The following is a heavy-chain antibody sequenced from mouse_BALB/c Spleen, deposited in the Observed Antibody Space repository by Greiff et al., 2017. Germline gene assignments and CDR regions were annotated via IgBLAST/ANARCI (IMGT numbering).Heavy chain of an antibody. CDR2: INSDGGST. J-gene: IGHJ4*01. V-gene: IGHV5-2*03. CDR1: EYEFPSHD. D-gene: IGHD2-4*01. Sequence: EVKLVESGGGLVQPGESLKLSCESNEYEFPSHDMSWVRKTPEKRLELVAAINSDGGSTYYPDTMERRFIISRDNTKKTLYLQMSSLRSEDTALYYCARKSYYDYDDPYYYAMDYWGQGTSVTVSS. CDR3: ARKSYYDYDDPYYYAMDY.